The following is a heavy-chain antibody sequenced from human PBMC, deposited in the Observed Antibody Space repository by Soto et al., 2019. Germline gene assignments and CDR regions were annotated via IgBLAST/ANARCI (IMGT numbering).Heavy chain of an antibody. V-gene: IGHV3-7*03. CDR2: IKQDGSEK. J-gene: IGHJ3*02. CDR1: GFTFSSYW. CDR3: ARDDSSSWYDAFDI. Sequence: GESLKISCAASGFTFSSYWMSWVRQAPGKGLEWVANIKQDGSEKYYVDSVKGRFTISRDNAKNSLYLQMNSLRAEDTAVYYCARDDSSSWYDAFDIWGQGTMVTVSS. D-gene: IGHD6-13*01.